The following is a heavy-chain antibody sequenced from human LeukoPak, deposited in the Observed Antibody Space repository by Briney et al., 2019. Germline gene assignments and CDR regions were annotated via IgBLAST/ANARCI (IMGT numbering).Heavy chain of an antibody. J-gene: IGHJ5*02. CDR1: GYTFTNHY. CDR3: ARGVGSSWFGP. V-gene: IGHV1-2*02. CDR2: INPQSGGT. Sequence: ASVKVSCKGSGYTFTNHYIHLMRQAPGQGLEWMGWINPQSGGTNYGQNFQGRVTMTRDTSITTVYVEMNRLRLDDTAVYFCARGVGSSWFGPWGQGTLVTVSS. D-gene: IGHD1-1*01.